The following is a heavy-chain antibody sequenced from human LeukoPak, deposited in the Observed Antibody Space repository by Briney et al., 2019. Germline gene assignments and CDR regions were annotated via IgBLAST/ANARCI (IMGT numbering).Heavy chain of an antibody. CDR2: ISYDGSNK. J-gene: IGHJ6*02. CDR3: AKARPAIAARVGYYYGLDV. Sequence: GRSLRLSCAASGVTFISYGMHWVRQAPGEGLEWAAVISYDGSNKYYADSVKGRFTISRDNSKNTLYLQMNTLRAEDTAVYYCAKARPAIAARVGYYYGLDVWGQGTTVTVSS. CDR1: GVTFISYG. V-gene: IGHV3-30*18. D-gene: IGHD6-6*01.